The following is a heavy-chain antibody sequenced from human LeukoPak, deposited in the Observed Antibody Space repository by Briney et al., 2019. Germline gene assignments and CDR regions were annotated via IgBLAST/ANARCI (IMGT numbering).Heavy chain of an antibody. J-gene: IGHJ4*02. Sequence: GGSLRLSCEASGFIFSNYEMKWIRQAPGKGLEWVSYIRNSGGTIYYADSVKGRFTISRDNAKNSLYLQMNSLRAEDTAVYYCAREIFGSGSYPDFWGQGTLVTVSS. V-gene: IGHV3-48*03. CDR1: GFIFSNYE. CDR2: IRNSGGTI. D-gene: IGHD3-10*01. CDR3: AREIFGSGSYPDF.